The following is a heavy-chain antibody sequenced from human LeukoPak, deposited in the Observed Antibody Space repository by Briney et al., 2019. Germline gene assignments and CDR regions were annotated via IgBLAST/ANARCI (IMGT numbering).Heavy chain of an antibody. CDR3: ARGSPYTWSRDYFDY. J-gene: IGHJ4*02. D-gene: IGHD2-15*01. Sequence: GASVKVSCKASGYTFTSYYMHWVRQAPGQGLEWMGWISAYNGNTNYAQKLQGRVTMTTDTSTSTAYMELRSLRSDDTAVYYCARGSPYTWSRDYFDYWGQGTLVTVSS. V-gene: IGHV1-18*04. CDR2: ISAYNGNT. CDR1: GYTFTSYY.